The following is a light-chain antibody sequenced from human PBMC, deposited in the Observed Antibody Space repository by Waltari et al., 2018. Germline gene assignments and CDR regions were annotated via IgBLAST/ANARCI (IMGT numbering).Light chain of an antibody. CDR1: SGSIDTNF. CDR3: HSYDTNQLGV. V-gene: IGLV6-57*03. J-gene: IGLJ2*01. Sequence: FMLTQPHSVSESPGKTVTVSCTRSSGSIDTNFVQWYQQRPGSAPTTLIYEDYQRPSGVPDRFSGSIDSTSNSASRTISGLKPEDEAYYYCHSYDTNQLGVFGGGTKLTVL. CDR2: EDY.